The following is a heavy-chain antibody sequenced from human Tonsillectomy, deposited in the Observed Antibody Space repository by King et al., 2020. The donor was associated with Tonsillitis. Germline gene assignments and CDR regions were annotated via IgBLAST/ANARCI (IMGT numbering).Heavy chain of an antibody. CDR2: IKSKTDGGTT. CDR1: VFTFSNAW. Sequence: VQLVESGGGLVKPGGSLRLSCAASVFTFSNAWMSWVRQAPGKGLEWVGRIKSKTDGGTTDYAAPVKGRFTISRDDSKNTLYLQMNSLKTEDTAVYYCTTDYDILTGYDSWGQGTLVTVSS. CDR3: TTDYDILTGYDS. V-gene: IGHV3-15*01. D-gene: IGHD3-9*01. J-gene: IGHJ5*02.